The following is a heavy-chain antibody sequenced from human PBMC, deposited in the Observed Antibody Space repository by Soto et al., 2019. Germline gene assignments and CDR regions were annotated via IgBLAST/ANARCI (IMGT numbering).Heavy chain of an antibody. CDR1: GFTFSSYG. CDR3: AKDRDSSPSGMVYYYYGMDV. D-gene: IGHD6-6*01. CDR2: ISYDGSNK. J-gene: IGHJ6*02. V-gene: IGHV3-30*18. Sequence: ESGGGVVQPGRSLRLSCAASGFTFSSYGMHWVRQAPGKGLEWVAVISYDGSNKYYADSVKGRFTISRDNSKNTLYLQMNSLRAEDTAVYYCAKDRDSSPSGMVYYYYGMDVWGQGTTVTVSS.